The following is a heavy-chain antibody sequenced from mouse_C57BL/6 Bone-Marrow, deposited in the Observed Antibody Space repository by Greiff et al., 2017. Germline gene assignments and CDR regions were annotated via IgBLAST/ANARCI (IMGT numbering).Heavy chain of an antibody. CDR2: IHPNSGST. D-gene: IGHD2-3*01. Sequence: VKLQQPGAELVKPGASVKLSCKASGYTFTSYWMHWVKQRPGQGLAWIGMIHPNSGSTNYNEKFKSKATLTVDKSSSTAYMQLSSLTSEDSAVYYCARSGGYYGGWGQGTTLTVSS. CDR1: GYTFTSYW. J-gene: IGHJ2*01. V-gene: IGHV1-64*01. CDR3: ARSGGYYGG.